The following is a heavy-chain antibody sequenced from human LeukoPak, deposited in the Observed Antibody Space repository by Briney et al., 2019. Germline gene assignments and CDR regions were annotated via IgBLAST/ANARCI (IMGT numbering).Heavy chain of an antibody. CDR2: IYYSGST. Sequence: PSETLSLTCAVSGGSISSSNWWSWVRQPPGKGLEWIGYIYYSGSTNYNPSLKSRVTISVDTSKNQFSLKLSSVTAADTAVYYCARDGYYDILTGYQPYNWFDPWGQGTLVTVSS. V-gene: IGHV4-4*02. D-gene: IGHD3-9*01. CDR3: ARDGYYDILTGYQPYNWFDP. J-gene: IGHJ5*02. CDR1: GGSISSSNW.